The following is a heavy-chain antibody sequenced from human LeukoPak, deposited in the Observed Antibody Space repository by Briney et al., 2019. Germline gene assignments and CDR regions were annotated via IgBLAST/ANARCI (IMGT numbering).Heavy chain of an antibody. CDR3: ATQSGYLVAFDI. J-gene: IGHJ3*02. Sequence: ASVKVSCKASGYTFTGYYMHWVRQAPGQGLEWMGWINPNSGGTNYAQKFQGRVTMTRDTSISTAYMELSRLRSDDTAVYHCATQSGYLVAFDIWGQGTMVTVSS. CDR1: GYTFTGYY. V-gene: IGHV1-2*02. CDR2: INPNSGGT. D-gene: IGHD3-22*01.